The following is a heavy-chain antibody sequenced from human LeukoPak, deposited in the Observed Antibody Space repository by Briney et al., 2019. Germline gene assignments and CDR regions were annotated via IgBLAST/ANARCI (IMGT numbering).Heavy chain of an antibody. V-gene: IGHV4-61*02. CDR2: IYTSGST. D-gene: IGHD3-10*01. Sequence: TLSLTCTVSGGSISSGSYYCSWIRQPAGKGLEWIGRIYTSGSTNYNPSLKSRVTISVDTSKNQFSLKLSSVTAADTAVYYCARVALYGSGSYYFDYWGQGTLVTVSS. CDR3: ARVALYGSGSYYFDY. CDR1: GGSISSGSYY. J-gene: IGHJ4*02.